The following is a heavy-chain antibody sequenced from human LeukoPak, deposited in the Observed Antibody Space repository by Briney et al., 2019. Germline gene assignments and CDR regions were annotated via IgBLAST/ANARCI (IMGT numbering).Heavy chain of an antibody. CDR1: GFTFSTYG. Sequence: PGGSLRLSCAASGFTFSTYGMSWVRQAPGKGLEWVSAITGSGGRTYYADSVKGRFTISRDNAKNSLYLQMNSLRAEDTAVYYCARDSWANYPVDGVFDYWGQGTLVTVSS. V-gene: IGHV3-23*01. CDR2: ITGSGGRT. D-gene: IGHD4/OR15-4a*01. CDR3: ARDSWANYPVDGVFDY. J-gene: IGHJ4*02.